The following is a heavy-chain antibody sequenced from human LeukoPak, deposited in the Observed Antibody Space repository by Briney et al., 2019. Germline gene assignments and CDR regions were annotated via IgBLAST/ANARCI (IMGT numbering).Heavy chain of an antibody. CDR1: GFTFSNAW. CDR2: IKSKTDGGTT. V-gene: IGHV3-15*01. J-gene: IGHJ4*02. Sequence: PGGSLRLSCAASGFTFSNAWMSWVRQAPGKGLEWVGRIKSKTDGGTTDYAAPVKGRFTISRDDSKNTLYLQMNSLKAEDTAVYYCTTDRNGDYADYWGQGTLVTVSS. D-gene: IGHD4-17*01. CDR3: TTDRNGDYADY.